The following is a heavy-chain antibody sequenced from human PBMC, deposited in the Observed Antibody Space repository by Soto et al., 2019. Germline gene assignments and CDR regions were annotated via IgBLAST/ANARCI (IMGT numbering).Heavy chain of an antibody. J-gene: IGHJ4*02. V-gene: IGHV4-31*03. CDR3: ARALRPSRPFDD. Sequence: SETLSLTCTVSGGSISSGGYYWSWIRQHPGKGLEWIGYIYYSGSTYYDPSLKSRVTISVDTSKNQFSLKLSSVTAADTAVYYCARALRPSRPFDDWGQGTLVTVSS. CDR1: GGSISSGGYY. CDR2: IYYSGST.